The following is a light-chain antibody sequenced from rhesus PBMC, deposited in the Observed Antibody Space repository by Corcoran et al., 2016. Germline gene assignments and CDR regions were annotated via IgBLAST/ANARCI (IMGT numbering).Light chain of an antibody. CDR2: DAS. V-gene: IGKV1-38*01. CDR3: QQRDSYPLT. J-gene: IGKJ4*01. CDR1: QDISSY. Sequence: DIQLTQSPPSLSASVGDRVTITCRASQDISSYLAWYQTKPGKAPKLLLYDASKLQTGVPSRFSGGGSGTYCTLTISNLQPEVFAVYFCQQRDSYPLTFGGGTKVGI.